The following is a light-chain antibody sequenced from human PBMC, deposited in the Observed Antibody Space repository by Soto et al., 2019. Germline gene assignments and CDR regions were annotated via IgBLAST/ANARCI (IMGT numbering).Light chain of an antibody. Sequence: DIQMTQSPSSLSASVGDRVTITCRASQTITTYLNWYQQRPGKAPKLLIYGASSLESGVPSRFSGSGSGTDFTLSISSLRFEDFATYYCQQSYNTPWTFGQGTKVDIK. V-gene: IGKV1-39*01. CDR3: QQSYNTPWT. CDR2: GAS. CDR1: QTITTY. J-gene: IGKJ1*01.